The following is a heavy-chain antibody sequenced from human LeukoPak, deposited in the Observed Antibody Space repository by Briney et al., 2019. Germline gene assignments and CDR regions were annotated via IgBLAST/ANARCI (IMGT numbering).Heavy chain of an antibody. V-gene: IGHV4-39*07. J-gene: IGHJ6*03. CDR1: GGSISSSSYY. CDR2: IYYSGST. Sequence: PSETLSLTCTVSGGSISSSSYYWGWIRQPPGKGLEWIGSIYYSGSTYYNPALKSRVTISVDTPKNQFSLKLSSVTAADTAVYYCARVGRVVVPAAIRYSGYMDVWGKGTTVTVSS. CDR3: ARVGRVVVPAAIRYSGYMDV. D-gene: IGHD2-2*02.